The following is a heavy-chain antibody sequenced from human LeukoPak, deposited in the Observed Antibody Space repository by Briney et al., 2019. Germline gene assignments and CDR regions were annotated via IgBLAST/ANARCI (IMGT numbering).Heavy chain of an antibody. Sequence: GGSLRLSCAASGFTFSNFAMTWVRQAPGKGLEWVSSIVGSSSTYYADSLKGRFTISRDNAKNSLYLQMNSLRAEDTAVYYCARIGAGSSRNYWGQGTLVTVSS. V-gene: IGHV3-21*01. D-gene: IGHD6-13*01. J-gene: IGHJ4*02. CDR2: IVGSSST. CDR1: GFTFSNFA. CDR3: ARIGAGSSRNY.